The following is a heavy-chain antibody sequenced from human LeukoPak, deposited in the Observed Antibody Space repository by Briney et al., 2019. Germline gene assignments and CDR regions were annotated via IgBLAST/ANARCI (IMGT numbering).Heavy chain of an antibody. CDR3: ARGLFTIFGVVIIDGFDY. D-gene: IGHD3-3*01. V-gene: IGHV4-59*12. Sequence: TSETLSLTCTVSGGSISSYYWSWIRQPPGKGLEWIGYIYYSGSTNYNPSLKSRVTISVDTSKNQFSLKLSSVTAADTAVYYCARGLFTIFGVVIIDGFDYWGQGTLVTVSS. J-gene: IGHJ4*02. CDR2: IYYSGST. CDR1: GGSISSYY.